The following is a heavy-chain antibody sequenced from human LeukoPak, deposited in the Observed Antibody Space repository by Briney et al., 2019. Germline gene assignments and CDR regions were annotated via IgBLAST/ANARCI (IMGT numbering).Heavy chain of an antibody. Sequence: GASVKVSCKASGYSFTDYYMHWVRQAPGQGLEWMGWINPNSGGTNYAQKFPGRVTITSDTSISTAYMELSSLRSADTAVYYCARGPITMVRGVILYYLDYWDQGTLVTVSS. CDR1: GYSFTDYY. D-gene: IGHD3-10*01. CDR3: ARGPITMVRGVILYYLDY. J-gene: IGHJ4*02. CDR2: INPNSGGT. V-gene: IGHV1-2*02.